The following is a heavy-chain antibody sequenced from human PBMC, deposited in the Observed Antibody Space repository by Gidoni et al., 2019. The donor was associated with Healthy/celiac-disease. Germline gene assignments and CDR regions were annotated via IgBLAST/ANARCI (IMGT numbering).Heavy chain of an antibody. V-gene: IGHV3-30*18. D-gene: IGHD6-19*01. CDR3: AKGVGSGWYDLPIDY. CDR1: GFTFSSYG. Sequence: QVQLVESGGGVVQPGRSLRLSCAASGFTFSSYGMHWVRQAPGKGLEWVAVISYDGSNKYYADSVKGRFTISRDNSKNTLYLQMNSLRAEDTAVYYCAKGVGSGWYDLPIDYWGQGTLVTVSS. CDR2: ISYDGSNK. J-gene: IGHJ4*02.